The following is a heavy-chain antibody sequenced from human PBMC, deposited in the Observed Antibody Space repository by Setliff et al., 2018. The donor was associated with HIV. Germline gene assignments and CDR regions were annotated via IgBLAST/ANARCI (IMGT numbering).Heavy chain of an antibody. CDR2: ITAGGGST. CDR3: ARDPDTTSKVDL. V-gene: IGHV3-11*01. D-gene: IGHD1-26*01. Sequence: GGSLRLSCRSSGFTFRKYYITWIFQAPEKGLEWVSYITAGGGSTFYADSVKGRFTISRDNADNSLFLQMNSLTADDTAVYYCARDPDTTSKVDLWGRGTLVTVSS. J-gene: IGHJ2*01. CDR1: GFTFRKYY.